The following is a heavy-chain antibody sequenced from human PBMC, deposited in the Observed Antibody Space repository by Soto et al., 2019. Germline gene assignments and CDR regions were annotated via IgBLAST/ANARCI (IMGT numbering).Heavy chain of an antibody. J-gene: IGHJ6*02. CDR1: GFTFGSYW. CDR3: AREWYSSGQLYYYYGMDD. Sequence: EVQLVESGGGLVQPGGSLRLSCAVSGFTFGSYWMNWVRLIPGKGLEWVAYIKPDGSATYYVDSVKGRFTISRDNAKNTLYLQMNSLRAEDTAVYYCAREWYSSGQLYYYYGMDDWGQGTTVTVSS. D-gene: IGHD6-19*01. V-gene: IGHV3-7*01. CDR2: IKPDGSAT.